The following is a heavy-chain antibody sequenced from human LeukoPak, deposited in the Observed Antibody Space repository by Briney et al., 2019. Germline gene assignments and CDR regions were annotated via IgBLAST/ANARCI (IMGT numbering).Heavy chain of an antibody. CDR2: ISSSSSYI. D-gene: IGHD3-10*01. J-gene: IGHJ4*02. CDR1: GFTFSSYS. CDR3: ARDAYYGSGSYYPGY. Sequence: GGSLRLSCAASGFTFSSYSMNWVRQAPGKGLEWVSSISSSSSYIYYADSVKGRFTISRDNAKNSLYLQMNSLRAGDTAVYSCARDAYYGSGSYYPGYWGQGTLVTVSS. V-gene: IGHV3-21*01.